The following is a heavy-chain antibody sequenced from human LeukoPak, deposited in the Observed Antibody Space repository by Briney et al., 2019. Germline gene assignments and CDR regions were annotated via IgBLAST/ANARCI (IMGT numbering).Heavy chain of an antibody. CDR2: INNDRSSI. J-gene: IGHJ4*02. Sequence: PGGSLRLSCAASGFTFSSYEMNWVRQAPGKGLEWISYINNDRSSIADSVKGRFTISRDNAENSLFLQMNSLRAEDTAVYYCARDTDWSFDYWGQGILVTVSS. V-gene: IGHV3-48*03. D-gene: IGHD2-21*01. CDR3: ARDTDWSFDY. CDR1: GFTFSSYE.